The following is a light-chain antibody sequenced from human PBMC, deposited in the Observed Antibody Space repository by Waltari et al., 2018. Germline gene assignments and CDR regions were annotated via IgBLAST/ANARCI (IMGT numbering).Light chain of an antibody. CDR2: DVT. V-gene: IGLV2-18*02. Sequence: QSALTQPPSVSGSPGQSVTITCTGTSSDIGIYNHVSWFQQPPGTAPKLLIYDVTYRPSGVPVRFSGSKSGNTASLTISGLQTEDESDYYCSSYTSTFTCVFGGGTKLTVL. J-gene: IGLJ2*01. CDR3: SSYTSTFTCV. CDR1: SSDIGIYNH.